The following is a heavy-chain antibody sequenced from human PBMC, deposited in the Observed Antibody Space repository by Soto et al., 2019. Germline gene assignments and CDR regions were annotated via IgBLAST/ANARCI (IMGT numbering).Heavy chain of an antibody. V-gene: IGHV4-59*01. Sequence: SLPSSVGDGYRFSYSRRRIRKTKGKGLEWIGYIYDSGSTNYTPTFKGRVTITVDTSTNQFSLELSSETAADTAVYYCARVGGRATEDPSYYYGMDVWGQGTTVSVSS. CDR2: IYDSGST. J-gene: IGHJ6*02. D-gene: IGHD1-26*01. CDR1: DGYRFSYS. CDR3: ARVGGRATEDPSYYYGMDV.